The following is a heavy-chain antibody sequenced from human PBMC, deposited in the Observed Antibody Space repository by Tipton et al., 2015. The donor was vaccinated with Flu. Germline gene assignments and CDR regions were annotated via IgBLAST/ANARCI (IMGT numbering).Heavy chain of an antibody. J-gene: IGHJ6*02. Sequence: QLVQSGGGVVRPGRSLTLSCAASGFIFSSYGMHWVRQAPGKGLEYVSAISSDGDHTYYADSVKGRFTISRDNSKNTLYLQMGSLRTDDVAVYYCARGMNTGLVDVWGQGTTVTVSS. CDR3: ARGMNTGLVDV. CDR1: GFIFSSYG. CDR2: ISSDGDHT. V-gene: IGHV3-64*07. D-gene: IGHD1-14*01.